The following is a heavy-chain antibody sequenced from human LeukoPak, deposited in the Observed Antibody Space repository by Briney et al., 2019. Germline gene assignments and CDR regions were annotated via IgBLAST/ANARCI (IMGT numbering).Heavy chain of an antibody. CDR2: INPNSGGT. CDR1: GYTFTSYY. D-gene: IGHD5-12*01. CDR3: ARDLYGIVATILNY. V-gene: IGHV1-2*02. Sequence: ASVKVSCKASGYTFTSYYMHWVRQAPGQGLEWMGWINPNSGGTNYAQKFQGRVTMTRDTSISTAYMELSRLRSDDTAVYYCARDLYGIVATILNYWGQGTLVTVSS. J-gene: IGHJ4*02.